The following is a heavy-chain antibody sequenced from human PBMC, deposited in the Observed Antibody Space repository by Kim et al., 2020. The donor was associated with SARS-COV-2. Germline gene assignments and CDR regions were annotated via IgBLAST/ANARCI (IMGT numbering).Heavy chain of an antibody. J-gene: IGHJ6*02. Sequence: SVKVSCKASGGTFSSYAISWVRQAPGQGLEWMGGIIPIFGTANYAQKFQGRVTITADESTSTAYMELSSLRSEDTAVYYCAREREVATILDPYYYYGMDVWGQGTTVTVSS. D-gene: IGHD5-12*01. V-gene: IGHV1-69*13. CDR1: GGTFSSYA. CDR3: AREREVATILDPYYYYGMDV. CDR2: IIPIFGTA.